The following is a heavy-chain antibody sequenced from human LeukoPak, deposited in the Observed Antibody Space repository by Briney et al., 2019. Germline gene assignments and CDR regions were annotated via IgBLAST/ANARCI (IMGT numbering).Heavy chain of an antibody. J-gene: IGHJ6*02. V-gene: IGHV3-11*01. D-gene: IGHD2-2*02. CDR2: ISSSGSTI. Sequence: GGSLRLSCAASGLTFSDYYMSWIRQAPGKGLEWVSYISSSGSTIYYADSAKGRFTISRDNAKNSLYLQMNSLRAEDTAVYYCARGLSRPDPYCSSTSCYMHYYYGMDVWGQGTTVTVSS. CDR1: GLTFSDYY. CDR3: ARGLSRPDPYCSSTSCYMHYYYGMDV.